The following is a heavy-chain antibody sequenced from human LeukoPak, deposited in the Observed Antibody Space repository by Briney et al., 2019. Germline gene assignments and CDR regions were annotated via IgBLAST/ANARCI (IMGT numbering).Heavy chain of an antibody. J-gene: IGHJ4*02. CDR3: ASEGFWSGFYDY. CDR2: IIPIFGTA. Sequence: ASVKVSCKASGGTFSSYAISWVRQAPGQGLEWMGGIIPIFGTANYAQKFQGRVTITADESTSTAYMELSSLRSEDTAVYYCASEGFWSGFYDYWGQGTLVTVSS. V-gene: IGHV1-69*01. CDR1: GGTFSSYA. D-gene: IGHD3-3*01.